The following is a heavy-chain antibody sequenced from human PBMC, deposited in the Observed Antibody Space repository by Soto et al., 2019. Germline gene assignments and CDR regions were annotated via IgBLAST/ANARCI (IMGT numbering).Heavy chain of an antibody. CDR1: GYSFTSYW. CDR2: IYLGDSDT. J-gene: IGHJ6*02. D-gene: IGHD6-6*01. CDR3: AGRYAHSSSSKYYYGMDV. Sequence: PGESLKISCKGSGYSFTSYWIGWVRQMPGKGLEWVGIIYLGDSDTRYSPSFQGRVTISADKSISTAYLRWSSLKASDTAMYYCAGRYAHSSSSKYYYGMDVWGRGTTVTVSS. V-gene: IGHV5-51*01.